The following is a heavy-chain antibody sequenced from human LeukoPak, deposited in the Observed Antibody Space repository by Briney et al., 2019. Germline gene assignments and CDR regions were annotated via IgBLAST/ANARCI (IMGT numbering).Heavy chain of an antibody. D-gene: IGHD6-13*01. V-gene: IGHV4-30-2*01. Sequence: PSQTLSLTCAVSGGSVSSGGHSWSWIRQPPGKGLEWIGYIYDSGSTYYNPSLKSRVTISVDTSKNQFSLKLSSVTAADTAVYYCARGNVIRIAAAGIDAFDIWGQGRMVTVSS. J-gene: IGHJ3*02. CDR1: GGSVSSGGHS. CDR2: IYDSGST. CDR3: ARGNVIRIAAAGIDAFDI.